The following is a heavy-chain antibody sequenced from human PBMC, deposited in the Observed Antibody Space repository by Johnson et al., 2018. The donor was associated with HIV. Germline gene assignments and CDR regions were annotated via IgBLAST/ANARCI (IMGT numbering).Heavy chain of an antibody. CDR1: GFTFSSYA. D-gene: IGHD6-13*01. V-gene: IGHV3-30*04. J-gene: IGHJ3*02. CDR3: AREGEGYSSSWYDAFDI. CDR2: ICCDGNNK. Sequence: HVQLVESGGGVVQPGRSLRLSCAASGFTFSSYAMHWVRQAPGKGLEWVAVICCDGNNKNYADSVRGRFTISRDNSKNTLYLQMNSLRAEDTAVYYCAREGEGYSSSWYDAFDIWSQGTMVTVSS.